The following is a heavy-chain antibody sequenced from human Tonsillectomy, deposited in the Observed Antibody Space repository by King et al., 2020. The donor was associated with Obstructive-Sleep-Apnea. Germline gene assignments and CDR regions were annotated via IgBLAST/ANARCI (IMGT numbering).Heavy chain of an antibody. CDR2: ISTGSDTT. J-gene: IGHJ5*01. CDR3: VRVWFSSSWTWFDS. V-gene: IGHV3-48*04. CDR1: GFTFSSSD. D-gene: IGHD6-13*01. Sequence: VQLVESGGGLVQPGGSLRLSCAASGFTFSSSDMHWARQAPGKGLEWVSYISTGSDTTHYADSVQGRFTISRDNPQNSLFLQMNSLRAEDTAVYYCVRVWFSSSWTWFDSWGQGTLVTVSS.